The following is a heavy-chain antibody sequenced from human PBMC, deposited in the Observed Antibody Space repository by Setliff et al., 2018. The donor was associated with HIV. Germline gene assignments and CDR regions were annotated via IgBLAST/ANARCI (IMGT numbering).Heavy chain of an antibody. CDR2: IYHSGST. CDR1: GGSISSGGYS. CDR3: ARGDDYGDYGDAFDI. V-gene: IGHV4-30-2*01. D-gene: IGHD4-17*01. Sequence: PSETLSLTCAVSGGSISSGGYSWSWIRQPPGKGLEWIGYIYHSGSTYYNPSLKSRVTISVDRSKNQFSLKLSSVTAADTAVYYCARGDDYGDYGDAFDIWGQGTMVTVTS. J-gene: IGHJ3*02.